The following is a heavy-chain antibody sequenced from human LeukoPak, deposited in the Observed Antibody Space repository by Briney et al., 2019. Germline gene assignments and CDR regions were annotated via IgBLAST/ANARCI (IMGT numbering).Heavy chain of an antibody. V-gene: IGHV1-18*01. CDR2: ISAYNGNT. CDR1: GYTFTSYG. D-gene: IGHD3-22*01. CDR3: ARGPEEVNYYDSSGYDHAFSR. J-gene: IGHJ4*02. Sequence: GASVKVSCKASGYTFTSYGISWVRQAPGQGLEWMGWISAYNGNTNYAQKLQGRVTMTTDTSTSTAYMELRSLRSDDTAVYYCARGPEEVNYYDSSGYDHAFSRWGQGTLVTVSS.